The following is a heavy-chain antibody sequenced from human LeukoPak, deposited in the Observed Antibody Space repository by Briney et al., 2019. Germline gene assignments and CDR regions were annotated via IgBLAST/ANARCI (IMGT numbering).Heavy chain of an antibody. V-gene: IGHV3-23*01. CDR1: GFTFSSYA. J-gene: IGHJ5*02. CDR3: AKVNDGFWSGYYPNWFDP. D-gene: IGHD3-3*01. CDR2: ISGSGGST. Sequence: GGSLRLSCAASGFTFSSYAMSWVRQAPGKGLEWVSAISGSGGSTYYADSVKGRFTISRDNSKNTLYLQMNSLRAEDTAVYYCAKVNDGFWSGYYPNWFDPWGQGTLVTVSS.